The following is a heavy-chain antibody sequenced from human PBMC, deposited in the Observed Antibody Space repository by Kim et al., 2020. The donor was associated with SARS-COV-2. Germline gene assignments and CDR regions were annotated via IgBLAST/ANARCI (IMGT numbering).Heavy chain of an antibody. V-gene: IGHV3-23*01. CDR3: VRRAQYWSTHGY. D-gene: IGHD3-3*01. J-gene: IGHJ4*01. CDR1: GFTLSSHA. CDR2: ISDSGDNT. Sequence: GGSLRLSCAASGFTLSSHAMSWVRQAPGKGLEWVSTISDSGDNTYYADSVKGRFTISRDNSKNTLYLQMNSLRAEDTALYFCVRRAQYWSTHGYWGHGTLSTPSS.